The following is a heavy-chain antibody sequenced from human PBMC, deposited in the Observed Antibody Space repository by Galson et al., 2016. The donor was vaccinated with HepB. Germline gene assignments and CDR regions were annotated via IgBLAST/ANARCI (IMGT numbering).Heavy chain of an antibody. CDR3: ARALEYGSRNYYDYYAMDV. D-gene: IGHD4-17*01. J-gene: IGHJ6*02. Sequence: QSGAEVKEPGESLRISCQGSGYRLTDYWITWVRQVPGKGLQWMGRIDPDDSYTNYSPSFQAHVTISVDKSINTAYLQWSTLKASDTAIYYCARALEYGSRNYYDYYAMDVWGPGTTVIVS. V-gene: IGHV5-10-1*01. CDR1: GYRLTDYW. CDR2: IDPDDSYT.